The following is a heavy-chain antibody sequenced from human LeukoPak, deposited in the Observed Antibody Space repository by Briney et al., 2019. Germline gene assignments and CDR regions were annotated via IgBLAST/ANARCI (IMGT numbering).Heavy chain of an antibody. Sequence: GSSVKVSCKASGGTFSSYAISWVRQAPGQGLEWMGGIIPIFGTANYAQKFQGRVTITADKSTSTAYMELSSLRSEDTAVCYCARMAAAGTGWYYYYGMDVWGKGTTVTVSS. CDR3: ARMAAAGTGWYYYYGMDV. J-gene: IGHJ6*04. D-gene: IGHD6-13*01. CDR2: IIPIFGTA. V-gene: IGHV1-69*06. CDR1: GGTFSSYA.